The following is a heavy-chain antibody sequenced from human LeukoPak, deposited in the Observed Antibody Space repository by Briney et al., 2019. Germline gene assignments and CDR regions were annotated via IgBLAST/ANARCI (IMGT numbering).Heavy chain of an antibody. CDR1: GGSISSYY. CDR3: AKTYDSSGYSKLPGAFDI. V-gene: IGHV4-59*01. Sequence: PSETLSLTCTVSGGSISSYYWSWIRQPPGKGLEWIGYIYYSGSTNYNPSLKSRVTISVDTSKNQFSLKLSSVTAADTAVYYCAKTYDSSGYSKLPGAFDIWGQGTMVTASS. D-gene: IGHD3-22*01. CDR2: IYYSGST. J-gene: IGHJ3*02.